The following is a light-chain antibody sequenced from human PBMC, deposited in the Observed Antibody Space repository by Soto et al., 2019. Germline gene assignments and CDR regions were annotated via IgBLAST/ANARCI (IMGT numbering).Light chain of an antibody. Sequence: DIQMTQSPSSVSASVGDRVTITCRASQDISDYLAWYQQTPGKAPKLLIYSSSSLQSGVPSRFSGSGSGTDFTLTISSLQPEDFATYYCQQASSFPRTFGQGTKVE. CDR1: QDISDY. CDR3: QQASSFPRT. J-gene: IGKJ1*01. CDR2: SSS. V-gene: IGKV1-12*01.